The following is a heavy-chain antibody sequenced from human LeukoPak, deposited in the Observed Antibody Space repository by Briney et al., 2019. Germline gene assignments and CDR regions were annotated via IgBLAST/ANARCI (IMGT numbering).Heavy chain of an antibody. D-gene: IGHD1-26*01. CDR2: INPNSGGT. V-gene: IGHV1-2*02. Sequence: GASVTVSCKGSGYTFTCNYLHWVRQAPGQGLEWMGWINPNSGGTNYAQKFQGRVTMTRDTSISTAYMELSRLRSDDTAVYYCATDHQNSGSYYFPLKYYYYYLDVWGKGTTVTVSS. CDR3: ATDHQNSGSYYFPLKYYYYYLDV. CDR1: GYTFTCNY. J-gene: IGHJ6*03.